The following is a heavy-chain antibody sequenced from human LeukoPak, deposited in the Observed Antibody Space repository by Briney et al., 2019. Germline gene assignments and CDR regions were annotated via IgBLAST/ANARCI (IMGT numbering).Heavy chain of an antibody. Sequence: GGSLRLSCAASGFTFSSYGMHWVRQAPGKGLEWVAFIRYDGSNKYYADSVKGRFTISRDNAKNSLYLQMNSLRAEDTALYYCAKDTNRIAVAAPFDYWGQGTLVTVSS. CDR2: IRYDGSNK. CDR3: AKDTNRIAVAAPFDY. CDR1: GFTFSSYG. D-gene: IGHD6-19*01. V-gene: IGHV3-30*02. J-gene: IGHJ4*02.